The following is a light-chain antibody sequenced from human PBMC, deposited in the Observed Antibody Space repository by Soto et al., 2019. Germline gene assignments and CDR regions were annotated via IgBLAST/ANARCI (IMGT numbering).Light chain of an antibody. J-gene: IGLJ1*01. CDR3: DAWDDRLNGYD. V-gene: IGLV1-44*01. CDR1: SCNIGSNT. Sequence: QCALTEPPSASRTPGHTVTISCSGSSCNIGSNTVNWYQQLPGTAPKLLIYSNNQRPSGGPDRFSGSKSGTSASLAISGLQSEDEADYYCDAWDDRLNGYDFGTVTEVHVL. CDR2: SNN.